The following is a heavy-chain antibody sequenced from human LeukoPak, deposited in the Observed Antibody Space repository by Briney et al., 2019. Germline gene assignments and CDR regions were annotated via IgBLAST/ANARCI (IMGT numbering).Heavy chain of an antibody. D-gene: IGHD5-18*01. V-gene: IGHV4-31*03. J-gene: IGHJ4*02. Sequence: PSETLSLTCTVSGGSIRSSYYYWGWIRQHPGKGLEWIGYIYYSGNTYYNPSLKSRVTISVDTSKNQFSLKLSSVTAADAAAYYCARQVRGGYNYAFDYWGQGTLVTVSS. CDR3: ARQVRGGYNYAFDY. CDR1: GGSIRSSYYY. CDR2: IYYSGNT.